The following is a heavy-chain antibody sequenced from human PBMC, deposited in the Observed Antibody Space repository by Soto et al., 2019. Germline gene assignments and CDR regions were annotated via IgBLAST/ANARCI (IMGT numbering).Heavy chain of an antibody. D-gene: IGHD3-3*01. CDR3: ARGDYGIFGVGTLQDFDY. CDR2: MNPNSGNT. J-gene: IGHJ4*02. Sequence: ASVKVSCKASGYTFTSYDINWVRQATGQGLEWMGWMNPNSGNTGYAQKFQGRVTMTRNTSISTAYMELSSLRSEDTAVYYCARGDYGIFGVGTLQDFDYWGQGTLVTVSS. CDR1: GYTFTSYD. V-gene: IGHV1-8*01.